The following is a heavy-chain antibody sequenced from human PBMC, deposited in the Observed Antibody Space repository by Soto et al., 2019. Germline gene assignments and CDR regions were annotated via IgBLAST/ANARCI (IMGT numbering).Heavy chain of an antibody. CDR2: IKQDGSAK. CDR1: GFTFSSYW. CDR3: ASWLKTSGWYVLLEGSFDY. Sequence: EVQLVESGGGLVQPGGSLRLSCAASGFTFSSYWMTWVRQAPGKGLEWVANIKQDGSAKYYVDYVKGRFTISRDNAKNSLYLQMNSLRAEDTAVYYCASWLKTSGWYVLLEGSFDYWGQGTLVTVSS. J-gene: IGHJ4*02. V-gene: IGHV3-7*01. D-gene: IGHD6-19*01.